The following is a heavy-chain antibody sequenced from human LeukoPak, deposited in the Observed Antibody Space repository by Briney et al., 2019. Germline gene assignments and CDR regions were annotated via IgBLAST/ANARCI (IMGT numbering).Heavy chain of an antibody. CDR1: AGSGFTFSTYW. CDR3: AKHWSRGRDY. Sequence: GGSLRLSCAASAGSGFTFSTYWMSWVRQAPGKGLEWVADIKQDGSEKYYVDSVKGRFTISRDNAQNSLYLQMNSLRAEDTAVYYCAKHWSRGRDYWGQGTLVTVSS. CDR2: IKQDGSEK. J-gene: IGHJ4*02. D-gene: IGHD3-16*01. V-gene: IGHV3-7*01.